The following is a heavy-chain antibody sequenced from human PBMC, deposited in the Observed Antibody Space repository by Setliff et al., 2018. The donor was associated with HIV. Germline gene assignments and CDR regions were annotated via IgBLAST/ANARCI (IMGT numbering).Heavy chain of an antibody. CDR3: ASRAGGDF. Sequence: SETLSLTCTVSGGSISSNNYFWSWIRQPAGKGLEWIGHIYPSGSTNYNPPLKSRVTISVDTSKNQFSLNLSSVTAADTAVYYCASRAGGDFWGQGTMVTVSS. D-gene: IGHD3-10*01. J-gene: IGHJ3*01. V-gene: IGHV4-61*09. CDR2: IYPSGST. CDR1: GGSISSNNYF.